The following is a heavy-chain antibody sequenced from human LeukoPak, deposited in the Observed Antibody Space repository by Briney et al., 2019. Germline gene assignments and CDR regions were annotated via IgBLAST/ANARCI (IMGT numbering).Heavy chain of an antibody. CDR2: IYYSGST. J-gene: IGHJ4*02. V-gene: IGHV4-39*07. Sequence: PSETLSLTCTVSGGSISSSSYYWGWIRQPPGKGLEWIGSIYYSGSTYYNPSLKSRVTISVDTSKNQFSLKLSSVTAADTAVYYCARAPQWFSVWYFDYWGQGTLVTVSS. CDR1: GGSISSSSYY. D-gene: IGHD3-16*01. CDR3: ARAPQWFSVWYFDY.